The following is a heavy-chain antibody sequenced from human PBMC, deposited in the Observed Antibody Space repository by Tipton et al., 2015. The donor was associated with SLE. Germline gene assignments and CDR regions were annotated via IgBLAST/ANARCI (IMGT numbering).Heavy chain of an antibody. CDR3: ARDQPPMD. V-gene: IGHV4-31*11. D-gene: IGHD3-10*01. Sequence: TLSLTCAVSGGSLTSGFYSWGWIRQHPGKGLEWIGYIYYSGTTYYNPSLKSRLTISVDTSKNQFSLRLSSVTAADTAVYYCARDQPPMDWGQGTLVTVSS. CDR2: IYYSGTT. J-gene: IGHJ4*02. CDR1: GGSLTSGFYS.